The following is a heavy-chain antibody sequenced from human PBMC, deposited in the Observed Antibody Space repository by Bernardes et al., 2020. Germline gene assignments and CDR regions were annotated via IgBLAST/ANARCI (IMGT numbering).Heavy chain of an antibody. CDR1: GLTFSKYA. V-gene: IGHV3-23*01. CDR3: AKEYSSSPLGYMDV. Sequence: GGSLRLSCAASGLTFSKYAMSWVRQAPGKGLEWVSGISGSGGSTYYADSVKGRFTISRDNSKNTLYLQMNSLRAEDTAVYHCAKEYSSSPLGYMDVWGKGTTVTISS. D-gene: IGHD6-13*01. CDR2: ISGSGGST. J-gene: IGHJ6*03.